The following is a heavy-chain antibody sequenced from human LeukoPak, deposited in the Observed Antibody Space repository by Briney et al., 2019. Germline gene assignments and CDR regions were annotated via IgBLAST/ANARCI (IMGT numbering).Heavy chain of an antibody. J-gene: IGHJ4*02. Sequence: GGSLRLSCAASGFTFSSYGMHWVRQAPGKGLEWVAFIRYDGSNKYYADSVKGRFTISRDNSKNTLYLEMNSLRAEDTAVYYCAKDRGDYHSFNYWGQGTLVTVSS. D-gene: IGHD4-11*01. CDR3: AKDRGDYHSFNY. CDR2: IRYDGSNK. V-gene: IGHV3-30*02. CDR1: GFTFSSYG.